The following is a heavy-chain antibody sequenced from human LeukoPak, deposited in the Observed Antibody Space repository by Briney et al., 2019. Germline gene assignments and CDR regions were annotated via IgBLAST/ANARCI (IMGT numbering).Heavy chain of an antibody. V-gene: IGHV1-46*01. CDR1: GYTFTSYY. J-gene: IGHJ4*02. D-gene: IGHD5-18*01. CDR2: INPSGGST. Sequence: ASVKVSCKASGYTFTSYYMHWVRQTPGQGLEWMGIINPSGGSTSYAQKSQGRVTMTRDTSTSTVYMELSSLRSEDTAVYYCARELGPRPRPRNSYGFVGDYWGQGTLVTVSS. CDR3: ARELGPRPRPRNSYGFVGDY.